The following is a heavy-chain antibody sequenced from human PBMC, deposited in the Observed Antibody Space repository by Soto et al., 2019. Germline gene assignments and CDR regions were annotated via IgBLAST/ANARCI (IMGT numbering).Heavy chain of an antibody. CDR1: GGTFSSYA. V-gene: IGHV1-69*13. J-gene: IGHJ6*02. CDR3: ARFPPLGYCSSTSCYTPNDYYCYGMDV. D-gene: IGHD2-2*02. Sequence: SVTVSCQASGGTFSSYAISWVRQAPGQGLEWMGGIIPIFGTANYAQKFQGRVTITADESTSTAYMELSSLRSEDTAVYYCARFPPLGYCSSTSCYTPNDYYCYGMDVWGQGTTVTVSS. CDR2: IIPIFGTA.